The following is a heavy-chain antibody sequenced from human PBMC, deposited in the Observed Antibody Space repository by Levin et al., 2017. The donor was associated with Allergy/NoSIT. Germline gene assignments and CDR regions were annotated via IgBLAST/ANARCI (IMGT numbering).Heavy chain of an antibody. J-gene: IGHJ4*02. CDR1: GGSFSGYY. V-gene: IGHV4-34*01. D-gene: IGHD5-12*01. CDR3: ARGGDDSGYEEDY. CDR2: INHSGST. Sequence: TTSETLSLTCAVYGGSFSGYYWSWIRQPPGKGLEWIGEINHSGSTNYNPSLKSRVTISVDTSKNQFSLKLSSVTAADTAVYYCARGGDDSGYEEDYWGQGTLVTVSS.